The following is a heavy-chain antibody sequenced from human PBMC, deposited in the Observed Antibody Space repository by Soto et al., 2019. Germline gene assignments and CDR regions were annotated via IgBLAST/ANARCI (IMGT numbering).Heavy chain of an antibody. V-gene: IGHV3-23*01. CDR3: AKSQSSFYWMDV. D-gene: IGHD3-9*01. Sequence: EVQVLESGGGLVQPGGSLRLSCVGSGFIFSNYAMAWVRQAPGKGLEWVSGFGGSGGTYYADSVKGRYTISRDNSKDTLYLQMNTLRVEDTAVYYCAKSQSSFYWMDVWGKGTGVTVSS. CDR1: GFIFSNYA. CDR2: FGGSGGT. J-gene: IGHJ6*04.